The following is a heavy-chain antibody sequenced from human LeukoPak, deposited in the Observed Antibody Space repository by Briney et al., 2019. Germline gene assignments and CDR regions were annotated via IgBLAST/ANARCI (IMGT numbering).Heavy chain of an antibody. CDR3: AKDDGREPYYYYYMDV. CDR1: GFTFSSYA. J-gene: IGHJ6*03. V-gene: IGHV3-23*01. Sequence: GGSLRLSCAASGFTFSSYAMSWVRQAPGKGLEWVSAISGSGGSTYYADSVKGRFTISRDNSKNTLYLQMNSLRAEDTAVYYCAKDDGREPYYYYYMDVWGKGTTVTVSS. CDR2: ISGSGGST. D-gene: IGHD1-26*01.